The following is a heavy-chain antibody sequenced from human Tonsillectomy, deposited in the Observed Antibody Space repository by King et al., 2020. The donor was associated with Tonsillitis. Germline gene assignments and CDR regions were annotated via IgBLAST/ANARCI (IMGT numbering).Heavy chain of an antibody. Sequence: VQLVESGGGVVQPGRSLRLSCAASGFTFSSYGMHWVRQAPGKGLEWVAVIWYDGSNKYYADSVKGRFTISRDNSKNTLYLQMNSLRAEDTAVYYCARGWFGELLSSDYWGQGTLVTVSS. J-gene: IGHJ4*02. D-gene: IGHD3-10*01. CDR2: IWYDGSNK. V-gene: IGHV3-33*08. CDR1: GFTFSSYG. CDR3: ARGWFGELLSSDY.